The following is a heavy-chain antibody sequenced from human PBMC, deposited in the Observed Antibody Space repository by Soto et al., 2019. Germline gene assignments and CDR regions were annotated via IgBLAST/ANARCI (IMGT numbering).Heavy chain of an antibody. CDR3: ARGGHIIAVAGTGYYGMDV. CDR1: GFTFSSYG. V-gene: IGHV3-33*01. Sequence: QVQLVESGGGVVQPGRSLRLSCAASGFTFSSYGMHWVRQAPGKGLEWVAVIWYDGSNKYYADSVKGRFTISRDNSKNTLYLQMNSLRAEDTAVYYCARGGHIIAVAGTGYYGMDVWGQGTTVTVSS. CDR2: IWYDGSNK. J-gene: IGHJ6*02. D-gene: IGHD6-19*01.